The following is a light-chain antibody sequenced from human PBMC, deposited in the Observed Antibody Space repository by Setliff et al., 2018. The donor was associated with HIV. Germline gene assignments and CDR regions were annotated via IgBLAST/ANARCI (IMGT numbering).Light chain of an antibody. CDR3: TSYTSSYTLV. CDR2: EVS. Sequence: QSVLTQPASVSGSPGQSITISCTGTSSDVGGYNYVSWYQQHPGKAPKVMIYEVSNRPSGVSNRFSGSKSGNTASLTISGLQAEDEADYHCTSYTSSYTLVFGTWTKGTVL. CDR1: SSDVGGYNY. V-gene: IGLV2-14*01. J-gene: IGLJ1*01.